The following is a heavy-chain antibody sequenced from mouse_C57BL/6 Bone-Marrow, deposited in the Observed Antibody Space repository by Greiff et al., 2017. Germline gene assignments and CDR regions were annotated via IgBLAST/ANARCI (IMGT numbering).Heavy chain of an antibody. J-gene: IGHJ2*01. CDR2: INPSSGYT. CDR1: GYTFTSSW. V-gene: IGHV1-7*01. CDR3: GGAADY. Sequence: QVQLQQSGAELAKPGASVKLSCKASGYTFTSSWMHWVKQRPGQGLEWIGNINPSSGYTKYNQKFKDKATLTADKSSSTAYMQLGSLTYEDSAVYSCGGAADYWGQGTTLTVSS.